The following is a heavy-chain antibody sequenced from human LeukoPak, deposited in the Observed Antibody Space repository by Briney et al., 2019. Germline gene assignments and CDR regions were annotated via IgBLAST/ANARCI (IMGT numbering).Heavy chain of an antibody. CDR3: ARGAGSSWSDYYYYMDV. CDR2: ITTYNGDT. D-gene: IGHD6-13*01. V-gene: IGHV1-18*01. Sequence: GASVKVSCETSGYTFTTYPINRVRQAPGQGLEWMGWITTYNGDTNYAQNLQGRVTMTADTSTSTAYLELRSLRSDDTAVYYCARGAGSSWSDYYYYMDVWGKGTTVTVSS. CDR1: GYTFTTYP. J-gene: IGHJ6*03.